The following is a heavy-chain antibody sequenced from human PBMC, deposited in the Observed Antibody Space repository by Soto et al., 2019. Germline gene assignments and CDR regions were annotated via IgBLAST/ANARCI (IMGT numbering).Heavy chain of an antibody. CDR3: VRVRTLSTLDY. Sequence: PSETLSLTCTVAGVSISNSYWAWIRQSPEKGLECIGYIFYSGSTKYNPSLQSRVTIPLDASKNQFFLQLTSVTAADSAVYFCVRVRTLSTLDYWGQGTLVTVS. CDR2: IFYSGST. J-gene: IGHJ4*02. V-gene: IGHV4-59*01. CDR1: GVSISNSY.